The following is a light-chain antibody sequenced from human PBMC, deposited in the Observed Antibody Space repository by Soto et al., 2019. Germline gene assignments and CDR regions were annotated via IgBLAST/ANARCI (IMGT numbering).Light chain of an antibody. CDR1: TGVVTSTHY. Sequence: QAVVTQEPSLSVSPGGTVTLTCASSTGVVTSTHYPYWFQQRPGQVPTALIYDTNNRHPWTPARFSGSLLGGRGALTLSGARPEDEADYYCLLSYSGKVVFGGGTQVTVL. J-gene: IGLJ2*01. CDR3: LLSYSGKVV. CDR2: DTN. V-gene: IGLV7-46*01.